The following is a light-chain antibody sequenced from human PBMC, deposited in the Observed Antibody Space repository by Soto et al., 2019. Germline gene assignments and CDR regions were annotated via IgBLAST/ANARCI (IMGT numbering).Light chain of an antibody. V-gene: IGKV3-20*01. CDR1: QSVSSNF. Sequence: EIVLTQSPGTLSLSPGERATLSCRASQSVSSNFLAWYQQKPGHAPRLLIYGASSRATGIPDRFSGSGSGTDFALTISRLEPEDFAVFYCQQYDSSPWTFGQGTKVEIK. J-gene: IGKJ1*01. CDR2: GAS. CDR3: QQYDSSPWT.